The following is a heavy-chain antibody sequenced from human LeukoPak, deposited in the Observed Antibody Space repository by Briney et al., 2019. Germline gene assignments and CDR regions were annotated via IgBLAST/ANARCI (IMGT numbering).Heavy chain of an antibody. J-gene: IGHJ3*02. D-gene: IGHD6-19*01. V-gene: IGHV1-69*13. CDR1: GYTFPSYF. Sequence: ASVKVSCKASGYTFPSYFMHWVRQAPGQGLEWTGGIIPIFGTANYAQKFQGRVTITADESTSTAYMELSSLRSEDTAVYYCARDGLSSGWSEAFDIWGRGTMVTVSS. CDR3: ARDGLSSGWSEAFDI. CDR2: IIPIFGTA.